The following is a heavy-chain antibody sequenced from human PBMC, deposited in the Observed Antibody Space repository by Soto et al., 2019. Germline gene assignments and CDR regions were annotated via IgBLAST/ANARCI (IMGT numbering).Heavy chain of an antibody. J-gene: IGHJ6*03. CDR1: GGSISSGGYY. V-gene: IGHV4-31*03. Sequence: SETLSLTCTVSGGSISSGGYYWSWIRQHPGKGLEWIGYIYYSGSTYYNPSLKSRVTISVDTSKNQFSLKLSSVTAADTAVYYCARDRVVVAATRDDYYYYYMDVWGKGTTVTVSS. CDR2: IYYSGST. CDR3: ARDRVVVAATRDDYYYYYMDV. D-gene: IGHD2-15*01.